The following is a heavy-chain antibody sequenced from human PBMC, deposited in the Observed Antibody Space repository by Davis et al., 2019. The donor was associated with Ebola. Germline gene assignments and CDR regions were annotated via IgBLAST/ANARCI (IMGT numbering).Heavy chain of an antibody. D-gene: IGHD5-18*01. V-gene: IGHV3-23*01. CDR3: ARQASGYSYRAFDI. J-gene: IGHJ3*02. CDR2: ISGGGGST. CDR1: GFTFSSYA. Sequence: GGSLRLSCTASGFTFSSYAMNWARQAPGKGLEWVSTISGGGGSTYYTDSVKGRFTISRDNSKNTLFLQLNSLRAEDTAVYYCARQASGYSYRAFDIWGQGTMVTVSS.